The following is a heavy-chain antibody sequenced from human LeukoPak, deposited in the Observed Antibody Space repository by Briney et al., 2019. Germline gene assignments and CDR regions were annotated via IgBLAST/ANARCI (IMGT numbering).Heavy chain of an antibody. D-gene: IGHD5-24*01. V-gene: IGHV1-58*02. CDR2: IVVGSGNT. CDR3: AAGGMATSPLDY. CDR1: GFTFTSSA. J-gene: IGHJ4*02. Sequence: ASVKVSCKASGFTFTSSAMQWVRQARGQRLEGIGWIVVGSGNTNYAQKFQERVTITRDMSTSTAYMELSSLRSEDTAVYYCAAGGMATSPLDYWGQGTLVTVSS.